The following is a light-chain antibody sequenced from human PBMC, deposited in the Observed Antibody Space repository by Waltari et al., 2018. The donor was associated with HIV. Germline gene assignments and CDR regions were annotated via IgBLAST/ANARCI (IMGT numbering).Light chain of an antibody. Sequence: QSALTQPPSASGSPGQSVTVSCTATTSDIGGSNYVSWYQQHPGKAPKLIIYEVNNRPSGVSNRFSCSKSGNTASLTSSGVQAEDEAEYYCSSYTGSTTLLFGGGTKVTVL. CDR3: SSYTGSTTLL. V-gene: IGLV2-14*01. J-gene: IGLJ2*01. CDR1: TSDIGGSNY. CDR2: EVN.